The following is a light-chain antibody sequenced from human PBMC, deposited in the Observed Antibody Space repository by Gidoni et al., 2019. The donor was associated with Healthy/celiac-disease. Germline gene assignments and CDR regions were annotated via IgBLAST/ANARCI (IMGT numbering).Light chain of an antibody. CDR2: AAS. V-gene: IGKV1-39*01. Sequence: DIQRTQSPSSLSASVGDRVTITCRARQSISSYLNWYQQKTGKDPKILIYAASSLQSGVPSRFSGSGSGTDFTLPISSLQPEDFATYYCQQRYSTPWTFGQGTKVEIK. CDR1: QSISSY. J-gene: IGKJ1*01. CDR3: QQRYSTPWT.